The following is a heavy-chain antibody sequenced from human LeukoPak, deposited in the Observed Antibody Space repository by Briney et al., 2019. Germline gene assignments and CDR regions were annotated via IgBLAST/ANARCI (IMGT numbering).Heavy chain of an antibody. CDR3: ARERNDYYYYYYMDV. V-gene: IGHV4-59*01. CDR1: GGSISSYY. CDR2: IYYSGST. Sequence: PSETLSLTCTVSGGSISSYYWSWIRQPPGKGLEWIGYIYYSGSTNYNPSLKSRVTISVDTSKNQFSLKLSSVTAADTAVYYCARERNDYYYYYYMDVWGKGTTVTVSS. J-gene: IGHJ6*03.